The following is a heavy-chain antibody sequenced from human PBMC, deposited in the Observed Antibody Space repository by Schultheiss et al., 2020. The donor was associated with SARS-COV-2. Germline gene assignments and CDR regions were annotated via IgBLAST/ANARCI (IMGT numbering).Heavy chain of an antibody. CDR1: GFTFSSYA. Sequence: GGSLRLSCAASGFTFSSYAMHWVRQAPGNGLEWVAVISYDGSNKYYADSVKGRFTISRDNSKNTLYLQMNSLRAEDTAVYYCARDWELLDYWGQGTLVTVSS. CDR2: ISYDGSNK. J-gene: IGHJ4*02. V-gene: IGHV3-30*04. D-gene: IGHD1-26*01. CDR3: ARDWELLDY.